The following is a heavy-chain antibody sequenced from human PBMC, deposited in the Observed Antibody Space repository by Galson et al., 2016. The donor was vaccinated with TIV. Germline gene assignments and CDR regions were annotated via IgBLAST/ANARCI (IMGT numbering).Heavy chain of an antibody. Sequence: SLRLSCAASGFTFSDYGMHWVRQAPGKGLEWVAVISYDGSDQYYAGSVKGRFTISRDNSKNTLYLQMNSLRSDDTAMYYCAKDPRLYGDYFLHYFDYWAQGTLVTVSS. D-gene: IGHD4-17*01. CDR3: AKDPRLYGDYFLHYFDY. CDR1: GFTFSDYG. CDR2: ISYDGSDQ. J-gene: IGHJ4*02. V-gene: IGHV3-30*18.